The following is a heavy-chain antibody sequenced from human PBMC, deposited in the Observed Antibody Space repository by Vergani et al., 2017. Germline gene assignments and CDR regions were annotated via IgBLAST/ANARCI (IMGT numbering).Heavy chain of an antibody. CDR2: IYPNGNG. Sequence: QVHLQESGPGVVKPSDTLSLTCTVSGGSMSDFYWTWIRQPAGRGLEWIGRIYPNGNGNYNESLRSRLTMSIDTSRSQFSLGLSSVTAADTAVYYCARGNCGVNCPKYNWLAPWGRGILVTVSS. D-gene: IGHD2-21*01. J-gene: IGHJ5*02. CDR1: GGSMSDFY. CDR3: ARGNCGVNCPKYNWLAP. V-gene: IGHV4-4*07.